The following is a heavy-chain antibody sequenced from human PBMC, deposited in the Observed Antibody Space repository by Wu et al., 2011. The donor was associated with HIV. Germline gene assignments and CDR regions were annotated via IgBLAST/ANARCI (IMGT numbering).Heavy chain of an antibody. CDR1: GFSLSDHY. CDR3: ARAPGGNCRGDSCQIPHWYFEL. CDR2: INPTDGST. Sequence: QVQLVQSGAEVKRPGASVKLSCTASGFSLSDHYMHWVRQVRGQGLEWMGIINPTDGSTKYEEKFEDRVTMTRDTPTRTIYLELSSLKLEDTAVYFCARAPGGNCRGDSCQIPHWYFELWGRGTLVTVAA. V-gene: IGHV1-46*01. J-gene: IGHJ2*01. D-gene: IGHD2-21*02.